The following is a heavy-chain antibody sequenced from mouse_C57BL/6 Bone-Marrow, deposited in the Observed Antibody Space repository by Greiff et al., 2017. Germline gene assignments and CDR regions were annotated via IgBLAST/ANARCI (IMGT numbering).Heavy chain of an antibody. CDR3: ARNNTGEPYNCDY. CDR1: GYTFTSYT. D-gene: IGHD2-10*01. Sequence: QVQLQQSGAELARPGASVKMSCKASGYTFTSYTLHWVKQRPGQGLEWIGYINPSSGYTKYKQKFKDKATLTADKSTSTAYMQLSRLTSEYSAVYYGARNNTGEPYNCDYWGQGTTLTVSA. J-gene: IGHJ2*01. CDR2: INPSSGYT. V-gene: IGHV1-4*01.